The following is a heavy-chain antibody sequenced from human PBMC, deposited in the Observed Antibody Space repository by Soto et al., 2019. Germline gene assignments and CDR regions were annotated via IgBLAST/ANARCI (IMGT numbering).Heavy chain of an antibody. J-gene: IGHJ4*02. Sequence: QVHLLQSGAEVKKPGSSVKVSCKASGATFSSFAFSWVRQAPGQGLEWMGVIIPIFDTISYAQKFQGRVTITADESTRTAYMELNSLTSDDTAVYYCASPLKWSGYYIAFDYWGQGTLVIVSS. CDR2: IIPIFDTI. D-gene: IGHD3-3*01. CDR3: ASPLKWSGYYIAFDY. CDR1: GATFSSFA. V-gene: IGHV1-69*01.